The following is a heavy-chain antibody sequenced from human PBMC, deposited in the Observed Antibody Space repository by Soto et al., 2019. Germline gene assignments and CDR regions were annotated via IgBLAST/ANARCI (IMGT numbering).Heavy chain of an antibody. Sequence: PSETVSLTCTVSGGSISSSSYYWGWIRQPPGKGLEWIGSIYYSGSTYYNPSLKSRVTISVDTSKNQFSLKLSSVTAADTAVYYCAREKYYYGSGSSTTKYYYYYYMDVWGKGTTVTVSS. D-gene: IGHD3-10*01. CDR2: IYYSGST. J-gene: IGHJ6*03. CDR1: GGSISSSSYY. CDR3: AREKYYYGSGSSTTKYYYYYYMDV. V-gene: IGHV4-39*07.